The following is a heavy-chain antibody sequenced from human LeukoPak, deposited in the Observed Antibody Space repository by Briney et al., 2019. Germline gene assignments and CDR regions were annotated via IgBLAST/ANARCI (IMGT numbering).Heavy chain of an antibody. CDR2: ISSSGGFT. CDR3: AKDDYDGNSGPIDY. V-gene: IGHV3-23*01. Sequence: GGSLRLSCAASGFTFSTYAMSWVRQAPGKGLEWFSVISSSGGFTYYADSVKGRFTISRDNSKNTLYLQMNSLRAEDTAVYYCAKDDYDGNSGPIDYWGQGTLVTVSS. J-gene: IGHJ4*02. D-gene: IGHD4-23*01. CDR1: GFTFSTYA.